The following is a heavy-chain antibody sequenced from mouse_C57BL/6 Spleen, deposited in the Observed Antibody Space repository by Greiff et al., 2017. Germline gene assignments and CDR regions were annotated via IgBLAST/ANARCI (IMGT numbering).Heavy chain of an antibody. CDR3: ARNEGYDGSYAMDY. J-gene: IGHJ4*01. CDR2: IYPGSGST. CDR1: GYTFTSYW. D-gene: IGHD2-2*01. V-gene: IGHV1-55*01. Sequence: QVQLQQSGAELVKPGASVKMSCKASGYTFTSYWITWVKQRPGQGLEWIGDIYPGSGSTNYNEKFKSKATLTVDTSSSTAYMQLSSLTSEDSAVYYCARNEGYDGSYAMDYWGQGTSVTVSS.